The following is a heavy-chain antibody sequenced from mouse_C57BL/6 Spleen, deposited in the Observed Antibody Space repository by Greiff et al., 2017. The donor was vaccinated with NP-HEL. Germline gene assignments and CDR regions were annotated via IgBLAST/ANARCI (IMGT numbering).Heavy chain of an antibody. V-gene: IGHV1-62-2*01. CDR3: ARHEEGYDYLYAMDY. CDR1: GYTFTEYT. D-gene: IGHD2-4*01. J-gene: IGHJ4*01. CDR2: FYPGSGSI. Sequence: VKLMESGAELVKPGASVKLSCKASGYTFTEYTIHWVKQRSGQGLEWIGWFYPGSGSIKYNEKFKDKATLTADKSSSTVYMELSRLTSEDSAVYFCARHEEGYDYLYAMDYWGQGTSDTVSS.